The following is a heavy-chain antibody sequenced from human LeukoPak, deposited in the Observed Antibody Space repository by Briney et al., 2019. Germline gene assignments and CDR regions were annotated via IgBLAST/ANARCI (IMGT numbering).Heavy chain of an antibody. Sequence: SETLSLTCTVSGGSISSSSYYWGWIRQPPGKGLEWIGSIYYSGSTYYNPSLKSRVTISVDTSKNQFSLKLSSVTAAETAVYYCARQKSRDIVVVVAARGYNWFDPWGQGTLVTVSS. CDR2: IYYSGST. CDR3: ARQKSRDIVVVVAARGYNWFDP. V-gene: IGHV4-39*01. J-gene: IGHJ5*02. CDR1: GGSISSSSYY. D-gene: IGHD2-15*01.